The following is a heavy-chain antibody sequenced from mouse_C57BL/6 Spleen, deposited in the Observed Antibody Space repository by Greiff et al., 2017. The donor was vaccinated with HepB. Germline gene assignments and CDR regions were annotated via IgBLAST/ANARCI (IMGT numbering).Heavy chain of an antibody. Sequence: EVKLMESGGGLVKPGGSLKLSCAASGFTFSDYGMHWVRQAPEKGLGWVAYISSGSSTIYYADTVKGRFTISRDNAKNTLFLQMTSLRSEDTAMYYCARQSYYFDYWGQGTTLTVSS. CDR2: ISSGSSTI. CDR1: GFTFSDYG. V-gene: IGHV5-17*01. J-gene: IGHJ2*01. CDR3: ARQSYYFDY.